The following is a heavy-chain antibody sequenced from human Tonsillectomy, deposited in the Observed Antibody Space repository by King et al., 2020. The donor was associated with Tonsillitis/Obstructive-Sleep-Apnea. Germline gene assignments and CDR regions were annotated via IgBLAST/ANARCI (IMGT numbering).Heavy chain of an antibody. J-gene: IGHJ3*02. CDR3: ASFSYYYDSSGSGI. CDR1: GFTFSSYW. D-gene: IGHD3-22*01. Sequence: VQLVESGGGLVQPGGSLRLSCAASGFTFSSYWMHWVRQAPGKGLVWVSRINSDGSSTSDGDSVKGRFTISRDNAKNTLYLQMNSLRAEDTAVYYCASFSYYYDSSGSGIWGQGTMVTVSS. CDR2: INSDGSST. V-gene: IGHV3-74*01.